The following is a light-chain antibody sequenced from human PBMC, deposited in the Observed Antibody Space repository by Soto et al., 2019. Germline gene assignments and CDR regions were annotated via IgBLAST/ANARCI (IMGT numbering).Light chain of an antibody. CDR1: QGISSY. V-gene: IGKV1-9*01. J-gene: IGKJ3*01. Sequence: DIQLTQAPSFLYASVGDRVTITCRASQGISSYLAWYQLKPWQAPKVLIYAASTLQSGVPSRFSGSGSGTAFTLPISSLLPEYFAAYYCQQVNSYPLTFGPGTKVDIK. CDR2: AAS. CDR3: QQVNSYPLT.